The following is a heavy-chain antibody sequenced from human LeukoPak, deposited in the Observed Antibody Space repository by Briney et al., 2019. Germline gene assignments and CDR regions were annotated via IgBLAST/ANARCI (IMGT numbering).Heavy chain of an antibody. CDR2: IKSKTDGGTT. J-gene: IGHJ4*02. Sequence: GGSLRLSCAASGFTFSNAWMSWVRQAPGKGLEWVGRIKSKTDGGTTDYAAPVKGRFTISRDDSKNTLYLQMNSLKTEDTAVYYCTTVRRYCSGGSCCSNYWGQGTLVTVSS. V-gene: IGHV3-15*01. D-gene: IGHD2-15*01. CDR3: TTVRRYCSGGSCCSNY. CDR1: GFTFSNAW.